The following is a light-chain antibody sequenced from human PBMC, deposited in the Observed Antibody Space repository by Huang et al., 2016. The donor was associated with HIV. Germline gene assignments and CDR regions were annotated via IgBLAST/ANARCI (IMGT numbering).Light chain of an antibody. J-gene: IGKJ4*01. V-gene: IGKV3-11*01. CDR3: QQRSDWPLT. Sequence: EIVLTQSPATLSLSPGESAALFCSASLSLGGNLAWYQQRPGQAPRLLIYDSSNRATGSPARFTDSGSGTDYTLTISSLESEDFAIYYGQQRSDWPLTVGGGTKVDIK. CDR2: DSS. CDR1: LSLGGN.